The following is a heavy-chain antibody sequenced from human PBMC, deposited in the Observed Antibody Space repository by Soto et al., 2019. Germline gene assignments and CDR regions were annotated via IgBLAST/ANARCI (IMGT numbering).Heavy chain of an antibody. D-gene: IGHD4-4*01. CDR1: GFTFSNYG. CDR2: IGKDGSNR. V-gene: IGHV3-33*01. Sequence: PGGSLRRSCAASGFTFSNYGMHWVRQAPGEGLEWMAVIGKDGSNRDHADSVKGRFTISRDNSNNMLYLQMNRLGAEDTAMYFCARDDDLAGNGLDNWGQGTLVTVSS. CDR3: ARDDDLAGNGLDN. J-gene: IGHJ4*02.